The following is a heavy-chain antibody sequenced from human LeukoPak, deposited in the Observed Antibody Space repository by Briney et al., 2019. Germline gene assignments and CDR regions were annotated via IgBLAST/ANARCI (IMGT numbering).Heavy chain of an antibody. V-gene: IGHV3-9*01. D-gene: IGHD6-13*01. CDR1: GFTFDDYA. CDR3: TKDSSGAQDSCWSG. J-gene: IGHJ4*02. Sequence: GGSLRLSCAASGFTFDDYAMHWVRQAPGKGLEWVSGISWNSGNIGYADSVKGRFTISRDNAKNSLFLQMNSLRAEDTALYYCTKDSSGAQDSCWSGWGQGTLVTVSS. CDR2: ISWNSGNI.